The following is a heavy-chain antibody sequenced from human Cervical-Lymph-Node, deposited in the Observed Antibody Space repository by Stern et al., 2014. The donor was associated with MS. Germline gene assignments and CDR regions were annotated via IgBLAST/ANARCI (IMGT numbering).Heavy chain of an antibody. CDR3: TTRDNYGDY. V-gene: IGHV3-21*01. CDR2: IRGGTGST. Sequence: EVQLVESGVGLVKPGGSLRLSCAVSASTFSAYSINWVRHAPGQGLEWVASIRGGTGSTYYADSVKGRFAISRDNDKKSLYLHMTTLRVEDTAIYYCTTRDNYGDYWGQGTLVTVSS. CDR1: ASTFSAYS. J-gene: IGHJ4*02. D-gene: IGHD3-16*01.